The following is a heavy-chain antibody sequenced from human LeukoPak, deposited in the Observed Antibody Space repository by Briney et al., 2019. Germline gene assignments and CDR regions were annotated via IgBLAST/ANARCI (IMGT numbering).Heavy chain of an antibody. V-gene: IGHV4-59*01. J-gene: IGHJ3*02. CDR1: GGSISSYY. CDR3: ARVDRGNAFDI. D-gene: IGHD2-2*03. CDR2: IYYSGST. Sequence: SETLSLTCTVSGGSISSYYWSWIRQPPGKGLEWIGYIYYSGSTNYNPSLKSRVTISVDTSRNQFSLKLSSVTAADTAVYYCARVDRGNAFDIWGQGTMVTVSS.